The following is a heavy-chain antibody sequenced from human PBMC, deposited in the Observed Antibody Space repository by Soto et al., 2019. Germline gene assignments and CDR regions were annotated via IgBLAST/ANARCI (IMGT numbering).Heavy chain of an antibody. CDR1: GFTFDDYA. CDR3: AKDNYDYSKGTYYFDY. J-gene: IGHJ4*02. CDR2: ISWNSGSI. Sequence: EVQLVESGGGLVQPGRSLRLSCAASGFTFDDYAMHWVRQAPGKGLEWVSGISWNSGSIGYADSVKGGFTISRDNAKNSLYLQMNSLRAEDTALYYCAKDNYDYSKGTYYFDYWGQGTLVTVSS. V-gene: IGHV3-9*01. D-gene: IGHD4-4*01.